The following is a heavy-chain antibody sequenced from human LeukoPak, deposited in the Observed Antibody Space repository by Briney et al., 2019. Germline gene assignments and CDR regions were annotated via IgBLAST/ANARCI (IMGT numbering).Heavy chain of an antibody. D-gene: IGHD6-13*01. CDR3: ALIVAAGYSEDGFDI. CDR1: GYSFTSYW. CDR2: IYPGDSDT. Sequence: GESLKISCKGSGYSFTSYWIGWVRQMPGKGLEWMGIIYPGDSDTRYSPSFQGQVTISADKSISTAYLQWSSLKASDTAIYYCALIVAAGYSEDGFDIWGQGTMVTVSS. V-gene: IGHV5-51*01. J-gene: IGHJ3*02.